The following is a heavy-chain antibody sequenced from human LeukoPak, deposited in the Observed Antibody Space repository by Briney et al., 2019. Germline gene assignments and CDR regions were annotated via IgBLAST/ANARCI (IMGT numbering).Heavy chain of an antibody. CDR3: AGLVGRYSSGLYYYYLDY. V-gene: IGHV4-4*02. CDR1: GDSINSLDL. J-gene: IGHJ4*02. CDR2: MYLSGTT. D-gene: IGHD3-22*01. Sequence: PSGTPSLTCTVSGDSINSLDLWSWVRQPPGKGLEWIGEMYLSGTTHSNPSVKSRVTISIDKSKNQFFLNLSSVTAADTAVYYCAGLVGRYSSGLYYYYLDYWGQGTLVTVSS.